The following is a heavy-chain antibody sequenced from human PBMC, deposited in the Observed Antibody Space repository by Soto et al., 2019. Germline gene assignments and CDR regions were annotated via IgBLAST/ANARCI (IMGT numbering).Heavy chain of an antibody. V-gene: IGHV3-23*01. D-gene: IGHD6-19*01. J-gene: IGHJ4*02. Sequence: EVQLLESGGGLVQPGGSLRLSCAASGFTFSSYAMSWVRQAPGKGLEWVSTFSGSGGSTDYADSVKGRFTISRDNSKNTLYLQVDSLRAEDTAVYYCAKCSPRYSSGLKAYYFDYWGQGTLVTVSS. CDR2: FSGSGGST. CDR1: GFTFSSYA. CDR3: AKCSPRYSSGLKAYYFDY.